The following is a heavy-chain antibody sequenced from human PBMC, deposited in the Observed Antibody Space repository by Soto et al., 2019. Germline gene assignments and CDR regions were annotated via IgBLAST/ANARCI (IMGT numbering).Heavy chain of an antibody. J-gene: IGHJ6*02. CDR3: ARGYDFWSGYYYPYGMDV. V-gene: IGHV3-48*01. D-gene: IGHD3-3*01. Sequence: GGSLRLSFAASGFTFSSYSMNWVRQAPGKGLEWVSYISSSSSTIYYADSVKGRFTISRDNAKNSLYLQMNSLRAEDTAVYYCARGYDFWSGYYYPYGMDVWGQGTTVTVSS. CDR2: ISSSSSTI. CDR1: GFTFSSYS.